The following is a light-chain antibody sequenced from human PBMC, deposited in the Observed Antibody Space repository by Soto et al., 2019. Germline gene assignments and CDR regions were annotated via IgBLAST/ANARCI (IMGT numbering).Light chain of an antibody. V-gene: IGLV2-14*01. CDR1: RSDIGSYNY. CDR2: GVS. CDR3: ISYTGSSTSYV. J-gene: IGLJ1*01. Sequence: QSVLTQPASVSGSPGQSITISCSGTRSDIGSYNYVAWYQQFPGKTPKILIYGVSNRPSGVSSRFSGSKSGNTASLTISGLQAEDEADYYCISYTGSSTSYVFGSGTKVT.